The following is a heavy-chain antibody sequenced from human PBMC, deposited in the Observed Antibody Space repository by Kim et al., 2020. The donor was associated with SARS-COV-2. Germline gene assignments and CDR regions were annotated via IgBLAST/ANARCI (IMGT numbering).Heavy chain of an antibody. CDR1: GFTFSRYW. V-gene: IGHV3-74*01. J-gene: IGHJ4*02. Sequence: GGSLRLSCAASGFTFSRYWMNWVRQAPGKGLVWVSRITSDGSITDYADSVKGRFTISRDNAKNTLYLQMNSLRAEDTAVYYCVNFRGDYPYWGQGTLVTVSS. CDR2: ITSDGSIT. D-gene: IGHD4-17*01. CDR3: VNFRGDYPY.